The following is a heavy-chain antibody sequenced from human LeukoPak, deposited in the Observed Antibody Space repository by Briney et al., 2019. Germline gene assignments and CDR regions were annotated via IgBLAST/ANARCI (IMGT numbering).Heavy chain of an antibody. J-gene: IGHJ4*01. Sequence: GGSLRLSCVVSGFTCSSYWMNWVRQAPGKGLEWVASIKQDGGEKSYVDSVKGRFTISRDNAKNSLYLQMSSLRAEDTAVYYCARDGTAAGLYFDLWGQGTLVTVSS. CDR1: GFTCSSYW. D-gene: IGHD6-13*01. V-gene: IGHV3-7*01. CDR3: ARDGTAAGLYFDL. CDR2: IKQDGGEK.